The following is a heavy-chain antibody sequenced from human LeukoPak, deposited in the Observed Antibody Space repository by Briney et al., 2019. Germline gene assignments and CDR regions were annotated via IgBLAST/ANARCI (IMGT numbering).Heavy chain of an antibody. J-gene: IGHJ3*01. V-gene: IGHV4-38-2*02. CDR3: ARAYWGLGAFDV. D-gene: IGHD7-27*01. CDR1: GYSISTGYY. Sequence: PSETLSLTCTVSGYSISTGYYWDWIRQPTGKGLEWIGYIYHSGSTYYNPSLKSRVTISVDTSKNQFSLMLSSVTAADTAVYYCARAYWGLGAFDVWGQGTMVTVSS. CDR2: IYHSGST.